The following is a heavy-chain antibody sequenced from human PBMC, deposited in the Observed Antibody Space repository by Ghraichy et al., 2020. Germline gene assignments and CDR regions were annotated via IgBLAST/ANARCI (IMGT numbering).Heavy chain of an antibody. CDR2: IRYDGSNK. Sequence: GESLNISCAASGFTFSSYGMHWVRQAPGKGLEWVAFIRYDGSNKYYADSVKDRFTISRDNSKNTLYLQMNSLRAEDTAVYYCAKDYRPNYYDSSGSLFGNWGQGTLVTVSS. CDR3: AKDYRPNYYDSSGSLFGN. CDR1: GFTFSSYG. V-gene: IGHV3-30*02. J-gene: IGHJ4*02. D-gene: IGHD3-22*01.